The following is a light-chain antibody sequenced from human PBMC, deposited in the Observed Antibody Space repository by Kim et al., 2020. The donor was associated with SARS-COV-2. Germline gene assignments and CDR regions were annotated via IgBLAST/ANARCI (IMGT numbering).Light chain of an antibody. V-gene: IGKV3-15*01. CDR1: QSINNN. Sequence: EIVMTQSAATLSVSPGERVTLSCRASQSINNNLVWYQQKPGRAPRVLIYDASIRATGIPARFSGSGSGTDFTLSITSLQSEDFAVYYCQQYENWPRTFGQGTKLEI. CDR3: QQYENWPRT. CDR2: DAS. J-gene: IGKJ1*01.